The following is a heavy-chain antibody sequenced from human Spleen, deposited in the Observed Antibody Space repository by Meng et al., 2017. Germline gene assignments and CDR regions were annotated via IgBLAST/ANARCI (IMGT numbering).Heavy chain of an antibody. CDR3: ARSYGSGTYWYFDL. V-gene: IGHV4-61*03. CDR2: IYHTGST. CDR1: GGSVSSGNYY. D-gene: IGHD3-10*01. J-gene: IGHJ2*01. Sequence: VRPRQAGPGLVRPSETLSLTCTVSGGSVSSGNYYWSWVRQPPGKGLEWIGFIYHTGSTDCNPSLKRRVTISVDTSNNHFSLKLTSVTAADTAVYYCARSYGSGTYWYFDLWGRGTLVTVSS.